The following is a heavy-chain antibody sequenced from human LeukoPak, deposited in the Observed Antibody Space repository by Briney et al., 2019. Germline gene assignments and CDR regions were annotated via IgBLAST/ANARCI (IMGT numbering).Heavy chain of an antibody. Sequence: GGSLRLSCAASGFTFDDYGMSWVRQAPGKGLEWVSGINWNGGSTGYADSVKGRFTISRDNAKNSLYLQMNSPRAEDTALYYCARDWDYYGSGSYYTGFDYWGQGTLVTVSS. CDR1: GFTFDDYG. D-gene: IGHD3-10*01. CDR3: ARDWDYYGSGSYYTGFDY. J-gene: IGHJ4*02. V-gene: IGHV3-20*04. CDR2: INWNGGST.